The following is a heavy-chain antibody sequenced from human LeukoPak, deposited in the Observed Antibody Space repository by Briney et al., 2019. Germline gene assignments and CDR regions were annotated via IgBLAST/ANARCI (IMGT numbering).Heavy chain of an antibody. Sequence: GGSLRLSCAASGFTFSIYSMNWVRQAPGKALEWVSSISSGSSYIYYADSVKGRFTISRDNAKNSLYLQMNSLRAEDTAVYYCARDEALGYWGQGTLVTVPS. CDR3: ARDEALGY. J-gene: IGHJ4*02. V-gene: IGHV3-21*01. D-gene: IGHD3-16*01. CDR1: GFTFSIYS. CDR2: ISSGSSYI.